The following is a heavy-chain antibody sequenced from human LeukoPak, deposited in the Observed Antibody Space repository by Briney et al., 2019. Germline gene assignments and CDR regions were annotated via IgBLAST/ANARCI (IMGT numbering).Heavy chain of an antibody. V-gene: IGHV1-18*01. CDR2: ISAYNGNT. Sequence: ASVKVSCKASGYTFTNFGISWVRQAPGQRPVWMGWISAYNGNTNYAQNLQDRVTMTTDTSTSTAYMELRSLRSDDTAVYYCARDYCSSTSCYFDYWGQGTLVTVSS. CDR1: GYTFTNFG. CDR3: ARDYCSSTSCYFDY. D-gene: IGHD2-2*01. J-gene: IGHJ4*02.